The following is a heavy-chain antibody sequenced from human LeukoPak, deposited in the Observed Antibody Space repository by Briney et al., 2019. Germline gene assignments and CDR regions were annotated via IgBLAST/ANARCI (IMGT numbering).Heavy chain of an antibody. CDR1: GGSISSGGYY. D-gene: IGHD4-11*01. CDR3: ARDLPHSNYFDY. Sequence: SQTLSLTCAVSGGSISSGGYYWSWIRQPAGKGLEWIGRIYTSGSTNYNPSLKSRVTMSVDTSKNQFSLKLSSVTAADTAVYYCARDLPHSNYFDYWGQGTLVTVSS. V-gene: IGHV4-61*02. J-gene: IGHJ4*02. CDR2: IYTSGST.